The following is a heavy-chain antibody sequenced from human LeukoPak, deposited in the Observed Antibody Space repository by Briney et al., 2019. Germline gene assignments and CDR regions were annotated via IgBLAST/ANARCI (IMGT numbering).Heavy chain of an antibody. CDR2: ITGSGGNT. CDR1: GFIFSSYS. CDR3: AKAASSSWPSYYYGMDV. V-gene: IGHV3-23*01. J-gene: IGHJ6*02. Sequence: GGSLRLSCAASGFIFSSYSMSWVRQAPGMGLEWVSVITGSGGNTYYADSVKGRFTISKDNSKNTVYLQMSSLRVDDTAVYYCAKAASSSWPSYYYGMDVWGQGPTVTVSS. D-gene: IGHD6-13*01.